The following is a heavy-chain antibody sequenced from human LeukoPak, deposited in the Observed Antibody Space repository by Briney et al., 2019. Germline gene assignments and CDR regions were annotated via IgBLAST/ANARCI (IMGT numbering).Heavy chain of an antibody. V-gene: IGHV4-4*07. CDR2: IYTSGST. Sequence: SETLSLTCSVSGGSISSYYWSWIRQPAGKGLDWIGRIYTSGSTNYNPSLKGRVTMSVDTSKNQFSLNLSSVTAADTAVYYCARTTEAHSWQTRYYSYYMDVWGKGTTVTVSS. J-gene: IGHJ6*03. D-gene: IGHD6-13*01. CDR3: ARTTEAHSWQTRYYSYYMDV. CDR1: GGSISSYY.